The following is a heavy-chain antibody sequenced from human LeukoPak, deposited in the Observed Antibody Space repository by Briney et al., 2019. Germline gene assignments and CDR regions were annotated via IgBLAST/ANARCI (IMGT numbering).Heavy chain of an antibody. D-gene: IGHD5-12*01. Sequence: PGGSLRLSCAVSGFTFSSYWMSWVRQAPGKGLEWVANIKQDGSETHYVDSVKGRFTISRDNVKSSLYLQMNSLRAEDTALYYCARERGYSGQWEFDYWGQGTLVTVSS. CDR1: GFTFSSYW. CDR3: ARERGYSGQWEFDY. CDR2: IKQDGSET. J-gene: IGHJ4*02. V-gene: IGHV3-7*03.